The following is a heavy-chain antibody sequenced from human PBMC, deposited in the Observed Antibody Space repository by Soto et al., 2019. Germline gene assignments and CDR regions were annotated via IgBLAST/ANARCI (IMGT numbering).Heavy chain of an antibody. V-gene: IGHV3-30*02. CDR2: IWYDGSNK. D-gene: IGHD3-3*02. CDR1: GFTFSSYG. CDR3: AKDRTDHFWTGFCDS. J-gene: IGHJ4*02. Sequence: PGGSLRLSCAASGFTFSSYGMHWVRQAPGKGLEWVAVIWYDGSNKYYADSVKGRFTISRDNSKNTLYLQMNSLRAEDTAVYFCAKDRTDHFWTGFCDSWGQGALVTVSS.